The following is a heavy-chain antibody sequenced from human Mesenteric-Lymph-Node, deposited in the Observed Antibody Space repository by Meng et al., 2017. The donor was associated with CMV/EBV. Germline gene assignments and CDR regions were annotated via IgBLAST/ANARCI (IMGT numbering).Heavy chain of an antibody. CDR1: GYAFTGYY. J-gene: IGHJ4*02. CDR3: ARVPSQNIPFDY. V-gene: IGHV1-2*06. D-gene: IGHD2/OR15-2a*01. Sequence: CKPSGYAFTGYYLHWVRQAPGQGLEWLGRINPNSGGTNYAQKFQGRVTMTRDTSISTAYMELSRLRSDDTAVYYCARVPSQNIPFDYWGQGTLVTVSS. CDR2: INPNSGGT.